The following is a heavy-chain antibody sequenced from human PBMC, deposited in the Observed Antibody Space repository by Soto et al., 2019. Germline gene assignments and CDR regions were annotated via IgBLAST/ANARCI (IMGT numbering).Heavy chain of an antibody. J-gene: IGHJ4*02. CDR1: GFTFSSYG. CDR2: ISYDGSNK. CDR3: AKLYDSSGYPFDY. V-gene: IGHV3-30*18. Sequence: GGSLRLSCAASGFTFSSYGMHWVRQAPGKGLEWVAVISYDGSNKYYGDSVKGRFTISRDNSKNTLYLQMNSLRAEDTAVYYCAKLYDSSGYPFDYWGQGTLVTVSS. D-gene: IGHD3-22*01.